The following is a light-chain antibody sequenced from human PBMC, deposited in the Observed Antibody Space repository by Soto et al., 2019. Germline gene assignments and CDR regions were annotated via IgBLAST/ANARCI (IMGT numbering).Light chain of an antibody. CDR2: AAS. V-gene: IGKV3-20*01. CDR3: QQYGNSPGT. Sequence: EIVLTQSPGTLSLSPGERATLSCRASQSVSSSYFAWFQQKPGQAPRLLIYAASLRDTGIPDRFSGSGSGTDFTLTISRLEPDDFAVDYCQQYGNSPGTFGQGTKVEIK. J-gene: IGKJ1*01. CDR1: QSVSSSY.